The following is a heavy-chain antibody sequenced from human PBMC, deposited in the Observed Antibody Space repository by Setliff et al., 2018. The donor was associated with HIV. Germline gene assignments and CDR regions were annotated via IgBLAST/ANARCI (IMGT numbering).Heavy chain of an antibody. D-gene: IGHD3-22*01. CDR1: GDSISSHS. CDR2: IDYSGRT. V-gene: IGHV4-59*11. J-gene: IGHJ2*01. Sequence: TSETLSLTCNVSGDSISSHSWTWIRQPPGKGLEWIGSIDYSGRTDKKTSLKSRLRMSIDTSKNQFYVNLFSVTAADTAIYYCARVFYDSGGFFTTAGPLYRDLWGRGTRVTVSS. CDR3: ARVFYDSGGFFTTAGPLYRDL.